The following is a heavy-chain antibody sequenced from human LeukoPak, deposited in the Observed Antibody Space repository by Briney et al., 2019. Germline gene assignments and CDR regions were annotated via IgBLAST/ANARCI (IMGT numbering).Heavy chain of an antibody. CDR1: GFTFSSYW. V-gene: IGHV3-7*03. CDR3: ARDYGSGSYYNVGY. CDR2: IKQDGSEK. J-gene: IGHJ4*02. Sequence: GGSLRLSCAASGFTFSSYWMSWVRQAPGKGPEWVANIKQDGSEKYYVDSVKGRFTISRDNAKNSLYLQMNSLRAEDTAVYYCARDYGSGSYYNVGYWGQGTLVTVSS. D-gene: IGHD3-10*01.